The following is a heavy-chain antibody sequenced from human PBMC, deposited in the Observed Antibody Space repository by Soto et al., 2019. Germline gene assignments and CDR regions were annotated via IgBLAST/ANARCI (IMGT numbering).Heavy chain of an antibody. J-gene: IGHJ6*02. D-gene: IGHD2-2*01. CDR2: INPSGGST. CDR3: ARGGGCSSTSCHPGYYYYGMDV. Sequence: QVQLVQSGAEVKKPGASVKVSCKASGYTFTSYYMHWVRQAPGQGLEWLGIINPSGGSTSYAQKFQGRVTMTRDTSTSTVYMELSSLRSEDTAVYYCARGGGCSSTSCHPGYYYYGMDVWGQGTTVTVSS. CDR1: GYTFTSYY. V-gene: IGHV1-46*01.